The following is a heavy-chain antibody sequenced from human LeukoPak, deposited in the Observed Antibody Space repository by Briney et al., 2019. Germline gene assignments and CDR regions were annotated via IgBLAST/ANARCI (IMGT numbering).Heavy chain of an antibody. V-gene: IGHV4-4*02. D-gene: IGHD6-19*01. Sequence: SETLSLTCAVSGDSITSHSWWSWVRQPPGKGLEWIGEVHHGGASNYDPSLESRVTISVDKSKNRFSLNLRSVTAADTATYYCASHVTVLGTRGFDSWGRGTLVTVSS. CDR3: ASHVTVLGTRGFDS. CDR1: GDSITSHSW. J-gene: IGHJ4*02. CDR2: VHHGGAS.